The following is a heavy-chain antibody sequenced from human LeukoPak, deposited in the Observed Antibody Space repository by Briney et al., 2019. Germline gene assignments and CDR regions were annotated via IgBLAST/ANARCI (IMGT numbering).Heavy chain of an antibody. V-gene: IGHV3-66*01. D-gene: IGHD6-19*01. J-gene: IGHJ4*02. CDR1: GLSVSSNY. CDR3: ARDPGGSGYSFDS. Sequence: GGSLRLSCVASGLSVSSNYMSWVRQAPGKGLEWVSVIYRDGSSYYAEYVKGRFTISRDNSKNTLYIQMNSLRAEDTAIYYCARDPGGSGYSFDSWGQGTLVTVSS. CDR2: IYRDGSS.